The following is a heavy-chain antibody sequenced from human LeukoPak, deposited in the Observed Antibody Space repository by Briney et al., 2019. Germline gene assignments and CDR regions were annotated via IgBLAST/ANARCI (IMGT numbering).Heavy chain of an antibody. V-gene: IGHV1-2*02. CDR2: INPNSGGT. Sequence: ASVKVSCKASGYTFTSYDINWVRQAPGQGLEWMGWINPNSGGTSYAQKFQGRVTMTRDTSISTAYMELSRLRSDDTAVFYCARGMDYYGSGMGMGYWGQGTLVTVSS. CDR1: GYTFTSYD. J-gene: IGHJ4*02. D-gene: IGHD3-10*01. CDR3: ARGMDYYGSGMGMGY.